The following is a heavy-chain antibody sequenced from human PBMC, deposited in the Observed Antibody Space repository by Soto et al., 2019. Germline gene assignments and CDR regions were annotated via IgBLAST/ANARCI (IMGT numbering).Heavy chain of an antibody. Sequence: GESLKISCAASGFTFSSYAVSWVRQAPGKGLEWVSTISGSGGSTYADSVKGRFTISRDNSKNTLYLQMNSLRAEDTAVYYCAKAVGYSGYDIRIDYWGQGTLVTVSS. CDR1: GFTFSSYA. CDR3: AKAVGYSGYDIRIDY. D-gene: IGHD5-12*01. J-gene: IGHJ4*02. V-gene: IGHV3-23*01. CDR2: ISGSGGST.